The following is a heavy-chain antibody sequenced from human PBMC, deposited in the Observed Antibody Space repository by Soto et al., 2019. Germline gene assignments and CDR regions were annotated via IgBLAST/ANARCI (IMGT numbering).Heavy chain of an antibody. CDR1: GYTFTSYG. V-gene: IGHV1-18*01. CDR2: ISAYNGNT. CDR3: ARWVLLGYCTNGVCYKDDY. J-gene: IGHJ4*02. D-gene: IGHD2-8*01. Sequence: QVQLVQSGAEVKKPGASVKVSCKASGYTFTSYGIIWVRQAPGQGLEGMGWISAYNGNTNYAQKLQGRVTMTTDTSTSTAYMELRSLRSADTAVYYCARWVLLGYCTNGVCYKDDYWGQGTLVTVSS.